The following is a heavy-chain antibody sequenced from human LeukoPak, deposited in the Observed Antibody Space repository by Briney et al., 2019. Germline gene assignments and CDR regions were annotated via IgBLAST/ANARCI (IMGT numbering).Heavy chain of an antibody. J-gene: IGHJ4*02. V-gene: IGHV4-59*01. CDR2: IYYSGST. CDR3: ARDDGDYSLDY. CDR1: GCSISSYY. D-gene: IGHD4-17*01. Sequence: PSETLSLTCTVSGCSISSYYWSWIRQPPGKGLEWIGYIYYSGSTNYNPSLKSRVTISVDTSKNQFSLKLSSVTAADTAVYYCARDDGDYSLDYWGQGTLVTVSS.